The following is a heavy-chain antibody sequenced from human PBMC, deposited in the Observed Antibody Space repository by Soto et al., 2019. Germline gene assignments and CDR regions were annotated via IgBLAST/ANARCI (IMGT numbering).Heavy chain of an antibody. J-gene: IGHJ4*02. D-gene: IGHD5-12*01. CDR1: GGSISSYY. V-gene: IGHV4-59*01. Sequence: PSETLSLTCTVSGGSISSYYWSWIRQPPGKGLEWIGYIHYSGSTNYNPSLKSRVTISVDTSKNQFSLKLSSVTAADTAVYYCARGTTYSGYYDYWGQGTLVTVSS. CDR2: IHYSGST. CDR3: ARGTTYSGYYDY.